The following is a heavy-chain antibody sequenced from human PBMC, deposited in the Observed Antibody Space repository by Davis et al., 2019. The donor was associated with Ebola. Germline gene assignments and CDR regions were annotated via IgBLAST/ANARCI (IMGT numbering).Heavy chain of an antibody. D-gene: IGHD3-3*01. CDR2: IGTAGDT. CDR1: GFTFSSYD. V-gene: IGHV3-13*01. CDR3: AREPYDFWSGYYYGMDV. Sequence: GESLKISCAASGFTFSSYDMHWVRQATGKGLEWVSAIGTAGDTYYPGSVKGRFTISRENAKNSLYLQMNSLRAGDTAVYYCAREPYDFWSGYYYGMDVWGQGTTVTVSS. J-gene: IGHJ6*02.